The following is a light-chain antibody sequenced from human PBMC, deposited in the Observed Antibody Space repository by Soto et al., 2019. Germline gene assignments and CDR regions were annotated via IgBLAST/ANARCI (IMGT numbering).Light chain of an antibody. CDR2: GAS. Sequence: EIVMTQSPATLSVSPGERATLSCRASQSVSSNLAWYQQKPGQAPRLLIYGASIRATGIPARFSGSGSGTEFTLTISSLQSEDFAVYFRQQEKNWPLTFGGGTKVEIK. J-gene: IGKJ4*01. CDR1: QSVSSN. V-gene: IGKV3D-15*01. CDR3: QQEKNWPLT.